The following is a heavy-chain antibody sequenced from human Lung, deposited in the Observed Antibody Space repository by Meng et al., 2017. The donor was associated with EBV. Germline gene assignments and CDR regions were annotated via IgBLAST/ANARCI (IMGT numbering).Heavy chain of an antibody. D-gene: IGHD2-21*02. CDR1: GYRFTGYF. Sequence: QVQLVQSGTEVKKPGASVKVSCKASGYRFTGYFIHWVRQAPGQGLEWMGRINPNTGDSKFAQKFQGRVTMPRDTSISTAYMELNRLTSDDTAVYYCAREKGPHIVVVTATDDSPKIRWYDYWGQGTLVTVSS. CDR3: AREKGPHIVVVTATDDSPKIRWYDY. CDR2: INPNTGDS. J-gene: IGHJ4*02. V-gene: IGHV1-2*06.